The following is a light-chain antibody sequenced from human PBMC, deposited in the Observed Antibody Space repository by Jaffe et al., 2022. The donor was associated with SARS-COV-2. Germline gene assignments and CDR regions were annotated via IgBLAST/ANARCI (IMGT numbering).Light chain of an antibody. CDR1: SSNVGAGYE. CDR2: GDT. Sequence: QSALTQPPSVSGAPGQRVTISCTGSSSNVGAGYEVHWYQRLPGTAPKVLIYGDTNRPSGVSDRFSGSKSGTSASLAISGLQAEDEADYFCQSYDSSLSGEVFGTGTEVTVL. J-gene: IGLJ1*01. CDR3: QSYDSSLSGEV. V-gene: IGLV1-40*01.